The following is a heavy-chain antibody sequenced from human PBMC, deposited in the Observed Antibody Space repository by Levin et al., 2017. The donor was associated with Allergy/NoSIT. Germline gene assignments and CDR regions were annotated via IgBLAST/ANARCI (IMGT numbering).Heavy chain of an antibody. D-gene: IGHD4-17*01. CDR1: GFTFIIYA. Sequence: PGGSLRLSCAASGFTFIIYAMSWVRQAPGKGLEWVSAISGSGGSTYYADSVKGRFTISRDNSKNTLYLQMNSLRAEDTAVYSCAKGTPYGDYWYYYYMDVWGKGTTVTVSS. J-gene: IGHJ6*03. CDR3: AKGTPYGDYWYYYYMDV. V-gene: IGHV3-23*01. CDR2: ISGSGGST.